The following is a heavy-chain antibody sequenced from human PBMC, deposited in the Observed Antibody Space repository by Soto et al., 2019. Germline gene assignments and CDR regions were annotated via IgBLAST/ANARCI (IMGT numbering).Heavy chain of an antibody. J-gene: IGHJ4*02. CDR3: TRPRDY. CDR1: GFTFSGSA. Sequence: EVQLVESGGGLVQPGGSLKLSCAASGFTFSGSAMHWVRQASGKWLEWVGRIRSKANSYATAYAASVKGRFTISRDDSKNTAYLQMNSLKTEDTAVYYCTRPRDYWGQGTLVTVSS. V-gene: IGHV3-73*02. CDR2: IRSKANSYAT.